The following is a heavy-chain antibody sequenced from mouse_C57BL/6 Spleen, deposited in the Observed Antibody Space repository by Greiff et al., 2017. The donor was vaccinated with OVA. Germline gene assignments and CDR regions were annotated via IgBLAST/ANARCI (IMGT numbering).Heavy chain of an antibody. CDR3: AQAGGGYGFDY. Sequence: VQGVESDAELVKPGASVKISCKVSGYTFTDHTIHWMKQRPEQGLEWIGYIYPRDGSTKYNEKFKGKATLTADKSSSTAYMQLNSLTSEDSAVYFCAQAGGGYGFDYWGQGTTLTVSS. D-gene: IGHD2-2*01. J-gene: IGHJ2*01. V-gene: IGHV1-78*01. CDR2: IYPRDGST. CDR1: GYTFTDHT.